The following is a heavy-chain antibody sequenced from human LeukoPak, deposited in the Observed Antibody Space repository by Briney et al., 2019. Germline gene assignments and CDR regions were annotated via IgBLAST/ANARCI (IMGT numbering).Heavy chain of an antibody. V-gene: IGHV4-30-2*01. Sequence: SETLSLTCTVSGGSISSGGYYWSWIRQPPGKGLEWIGYIYHSGSTYYNPSLKSRVTISVDRSKNQFSLKLSSVTAADTAVYYCARAAPTKKGFSSSWYNFDYWGQGTLVTVSS. CDR3: ARAAPTKKGFSSSWYNFDY. D-gene: IGHD6-13*01. CDR1: GGSISSGGYY. J-gene: IGHJ4*02. CDR2: IYHSGST.